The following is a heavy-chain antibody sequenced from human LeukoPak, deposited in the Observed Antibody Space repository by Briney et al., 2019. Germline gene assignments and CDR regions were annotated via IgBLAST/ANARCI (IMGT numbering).Heavy chain of an antibody. V-gene: IGHV3-53*01. CDR3: ASGPSYVVPAAYDY. Sequence: PGGSLRLSCAASGFTVGSNYMSWVRQAPGKGLEWVSVIYSGGSTYYADSVKGRFTISRDNSKNTLYLQMNSLRAEDTAVYYCASGPSYVVPAAYDYWGQGTLVTVSS. CDR2: IYSGGST. CDR1: GFTVGSNY. J-gene: IGHJ4*02. D-gene: IGHD2-2*01.